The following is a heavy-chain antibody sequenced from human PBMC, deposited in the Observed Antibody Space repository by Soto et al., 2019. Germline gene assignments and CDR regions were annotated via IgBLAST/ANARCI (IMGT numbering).Heavy chain of an antibody. V-gene: IGHV3-23*01. Sequence: GGSLRLSCAASGFTFSSYAMSWVRQAPGKGLEWVSAISGSGGSTYYADSVKGRFTISRNNSKNTLYLQMNSLRAEDTAVYYCAKRINAYQLGHFDYWGQGTLVTVSS. CDR3: AKRINAYQLGHFDY. CDR2: ISGSGGST. J-gene: IGHJ4*02. CDR1: GFTFSSYA. D-gene: IGHD6-6*01.